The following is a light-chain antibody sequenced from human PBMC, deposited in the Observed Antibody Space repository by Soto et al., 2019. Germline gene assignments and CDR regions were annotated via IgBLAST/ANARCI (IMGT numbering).Light chain of an antibody. Sequence: EIVLTQSPGTLSLSPGERATLSCRASQSVSSSYLAWYQQKPGQAPRLLIYDASGRATGIPDNFSGSGSGTDFTLTISRLEPEDFAVYYCQQYGSSPPYTFGQGTKLEIK. V-gene: IGKV3-20*01. CDR1: QSVSSSY. J-gene: IGKJ2*01. CDR2: DAS. CDR3: QQYGSSPPYT.